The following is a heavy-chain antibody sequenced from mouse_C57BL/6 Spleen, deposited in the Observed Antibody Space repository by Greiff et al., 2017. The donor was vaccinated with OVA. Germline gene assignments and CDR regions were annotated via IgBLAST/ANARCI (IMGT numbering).Heavy chain of an antibody. CDR2: INPNNGGT. CDR3: ARWGYYSNYSFAY. D-gene: IGHD2-5*01. J-gene: IGHJ3*01. CDR1: GYTFTDYN. V-gene: IGHV1-18*01. Sequence: EVMLVESGPELVKPGASVKIPCKASGYTFTDYNMDWVKQSHGKSLEWIGDINPNNGGTIYNQKFKGKATLTVDKSSSTAYMELRSLTSEDTAVYYCARWGYYSNYSFAYWGQGTLVTVSA.